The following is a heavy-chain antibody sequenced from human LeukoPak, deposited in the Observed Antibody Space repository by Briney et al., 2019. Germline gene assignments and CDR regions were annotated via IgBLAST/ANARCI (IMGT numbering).Heavy chain of an antibody. CDR1: GYTFTGCY. V-gene: IGHV1-2*02. Sequence: ASVKVSCKASGYTFTGCYMHWVRQAPGQGLEWMGWINPNSGGTNYAQKFQGRVTMTRDTSISTAYMELSRLRSDDTAVYYCARDGGPDSSGYYYIGYFDYWGQGTLVTASS. D-gene: IGHD3-22*01. CDR3: ARDGGPDSSGYYYIGYFDY. CDR2: INPNSGGT. J-gene: IGHJ4*02.